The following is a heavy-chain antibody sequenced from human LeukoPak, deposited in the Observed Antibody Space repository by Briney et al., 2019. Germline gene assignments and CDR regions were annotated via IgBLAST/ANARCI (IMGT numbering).Heavy chain of an antibody. CDR1: GYSFTSYW. CDR3: ARQITDLGLDY. J-gene: IGHJ4*02. V-gene: IGHV5-51*01. D-gene: IGHD1-14*01. CDR2: IYPGDSDT. Sequence: GESLKISCKGSGYSFTSYWIGWVRQMPGKGLEWMGIIYPGDSDTRYSPSFQGQVTISADKSISTAYLQWSSLKTSDTALYYCARQITDLGLDYGGQGTLVTVSS.